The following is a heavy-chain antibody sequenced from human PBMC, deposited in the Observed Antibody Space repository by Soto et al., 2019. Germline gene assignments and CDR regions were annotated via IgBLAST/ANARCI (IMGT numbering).Heavy chain of an antibody. J-gene: IGHJ3*02. Sequence: ASVKGSCKASGYTFTGYYMHWVRQAPGQGLEWMGWINPNSGGTNYAQKFQGWVTMTRDTSISTAYMELSRLRSDDTAVYYCARESLDSDDIVLMVYAIRPHDAFDIWGQGTMVTVSS. CDR1: GYTFTGYY. CDR3: ARESLDSDDIVLMVYAIRPHDAFDI. D-gene: IGHD2-8*01. CDR2: INPNSGGT. V-gene: IGHV1-2*04.